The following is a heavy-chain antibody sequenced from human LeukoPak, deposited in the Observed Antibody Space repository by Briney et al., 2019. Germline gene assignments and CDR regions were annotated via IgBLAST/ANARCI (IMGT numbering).Heavy chain of an antibody. D-gene: IGHD5-18*01. CDR2: ISGSGGST. CDR3: AKDGEGAMVFYYMDV. Sequence: GGSLRLSCAASGFTFSSYGMSWVRQAPGKGLEWVSAISGSGGSTYYADSVKGRFTISRDNSKNTLYLQMNSLRAEDTAVYYCAKDGEGAMVFYYMDVWGKGTTVTISS. V-gene: IGHV3-23*01. J-gene: IGHJ6*03. CDR1: GFTFSSYG.